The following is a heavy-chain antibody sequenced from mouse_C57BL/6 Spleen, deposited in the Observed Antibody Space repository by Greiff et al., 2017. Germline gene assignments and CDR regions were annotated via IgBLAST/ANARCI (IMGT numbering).Heavy chain of an antibody. CDR2: IYPGDGDT. D-gene: IGHD1-1*01. CDR1: GYAFSSSW. CDR3: AEDYCGSSSAMDY. Sequence: VQLQQSGPELVKPGASVKISCKASGYAFSSSWMNWVKQRPGKGLEWIGRIYPGDGDTNYNGKFKGKATLTADKSSSTAYMQLSSLTSEDSAVYFGAEDYCGSSSAMDYWGQGTSVTVSS. J-gene: IGHJ4*01. V-gene: IGHV1-82*01.